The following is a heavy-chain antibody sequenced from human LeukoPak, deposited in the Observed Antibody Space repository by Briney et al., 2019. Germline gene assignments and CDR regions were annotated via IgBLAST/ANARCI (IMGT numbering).Heavy chain of an antibody. CDR1: GYTFTSYA. D-gene: IGHD1-26*01. Sequence: SVKVSCKASGYTFTSYAMNWVRQAPGQGLEWMGRIIPILGIANYAQKFQGRVTITADKSTSTAYMELSSLRSEDTAVYYCARESAGAGGSYYYYYGMDVWGQGTTVTVSS. CDR3: ARESAGAGGSYYYYYGMDV. V-gene: IGHV1-69*04. CDR2: IIPILGIA. J-gene: IGHJ6*02.